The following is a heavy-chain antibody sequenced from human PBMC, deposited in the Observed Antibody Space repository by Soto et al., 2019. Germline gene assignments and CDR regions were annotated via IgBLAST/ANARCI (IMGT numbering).Heavy chain of an antibody. V-gene: IGHV3-49*03. J-gene: IGHJ3*02. CDR3: TRDPLDYDILTGYYVDAFDI. CDR2: IRSKAYGGTT. D-gene: IGHD3-9*01. CDR1: GFTFGDYA. Sequence: GGSLRLSCTASGFTFGDYAMSWFRQAPGKGLEWVGFIRSKAYGGTTEYAASVKGRFTISRDDSKSIAYLQMNSLKTEDTAVYYCTRDPLDYDILTGYYVDAFDIWGQGTMVTVSS.